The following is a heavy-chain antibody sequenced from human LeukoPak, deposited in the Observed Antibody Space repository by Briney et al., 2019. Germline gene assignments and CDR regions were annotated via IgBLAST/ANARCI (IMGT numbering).Heavy chain of an antibody. J-gene: IGHJ5*01. V-gene: IGHV4-59*01. CDR3: ARQASGYSYGYTDS. CDR1: GGSISSYY. Sequence: PSETLSLTCTVSGGSISSYYWSWIRQPPGKGLEWIGYIYYSGSTNYNPSLKSRVTISVDTSKNQFSLKLSSVTAADAAVYFCARQASGYSYGYTDSWGQGTLVTVSS. CDR2: IYYSGST. D-gene: IGHD5-18*01.